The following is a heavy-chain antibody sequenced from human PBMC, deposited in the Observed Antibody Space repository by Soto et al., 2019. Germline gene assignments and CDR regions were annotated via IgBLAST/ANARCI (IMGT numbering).Heavy chain of an antibody. D-gene: IGHD3-22*01. V-gene: IGHV3-48*03. J-gene: IGHJ4*02. CDR3: ARDIDYYDSRGYQDY. Sequence: EVQLVESGGGLVQPAGSLRLSCAASGFTFSSYEMNWVRQAPGKGLEWVSHISSSGNIIHYADSVKGRFTISRDNAKNSLELQMNRLRAEDTAVYYCARDIDYYDSRGYQDYWGPGTLVTVSS. CDR2: ISSSGNII. CDR1: GFTFSSYE.